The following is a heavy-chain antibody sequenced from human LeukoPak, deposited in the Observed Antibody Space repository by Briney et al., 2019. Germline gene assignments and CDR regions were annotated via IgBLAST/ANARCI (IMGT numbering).Heavy chain of an antibody. D-gene: IGHD3-10*01. Sequence: GESLKISCKGSGYSFTTYWISWVRQMPGKGLEWMGRIDPSGSYTNYSPSFQGHVTVSADKSITTAYLQWNSLKASDTAMYYCARQDRGFTDYWGQGTLVTVSS. CDR2: IDPSGSYT. CDR3: ARQDRGFTDY. V-gene: IGHV5-10-1*01. J-gene: IGHJ4*02. CDR1: GYSFTTYW.